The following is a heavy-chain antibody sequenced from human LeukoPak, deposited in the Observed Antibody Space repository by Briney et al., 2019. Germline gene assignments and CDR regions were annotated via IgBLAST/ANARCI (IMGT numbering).Heavy chain of an antibody. D-gene: IGHD3-3*01. CDR3: ARRRQENYDFWSAPNWFDP. CDR2: IYYSGST. V-gene: IGHV4-39*01. CDR1: GGSISSSSYY. J-gene: IGHJ5*02. Sequence: PSETLSLTCTVSGGSISSSSYYWGWIRQPPGKGLEWIGSIYYSGSTYYNPSLKSRVTISVDTSKNQFSLKLSSVTAADTAVYYCARRRQENYDFWSAPNWFDPWGQGTLVTVSS.